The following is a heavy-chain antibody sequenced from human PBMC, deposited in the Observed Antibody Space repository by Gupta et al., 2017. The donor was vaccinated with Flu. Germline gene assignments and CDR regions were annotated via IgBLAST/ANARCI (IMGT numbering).Heavy chain of an antibody. CDR2: LNSTTGNQ. CDR3: ARRAYCTRTSCDYGSPFDI. D-gene: IGHD2-2*01. J-gene: IGHJ3*02. Sequence: QVQLVQSGSELKKPEASVQVSCKASGYTFTNYAMNRVRQAHVHGLERMGGLNSTTGNQTYAQGFTGRFVFSLDTSVSTADLQISSLKAEDTAVYYCARRAYCTRTSCDYGSPFDIWGQGTMVTVSS. CDR1: GYTFTNYA. V-gene: IGHV7-4-1*02.